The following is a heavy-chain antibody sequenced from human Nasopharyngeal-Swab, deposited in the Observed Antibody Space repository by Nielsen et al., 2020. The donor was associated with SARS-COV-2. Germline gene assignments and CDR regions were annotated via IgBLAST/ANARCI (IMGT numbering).Heavy chain of an antibody. CDR1: GFTFRNYG. V-gene: IGHV3-30*19. D-gene: IGHD1-26*01. J-gene: IGHJ4*02. CDR3: ARVGGGSYYFDY. CDR2: ISYDGSNK. Sequence: GESLKISCAASGFTFRNYGMHWVRQAPGKGLEWVAVISYDGSNKYYADSVKGRFTISRDNSKNTLYLQMNSLRAEDTAVYYCARVGGGSYYFDYWGQGTLVTVSS.